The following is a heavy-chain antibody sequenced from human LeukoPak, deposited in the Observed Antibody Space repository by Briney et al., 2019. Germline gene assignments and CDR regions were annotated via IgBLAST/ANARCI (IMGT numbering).Heavy chain of an antibody. J-gene: IGHJ4*02. D-gene: IGHD6-6*01. CDR2: ISGSGCST. CDR3: AKDIRYSSSSASYDY. Sequence: GGSLRLSCAASGFIFSSYAMSWVRQAPGKGLEWVSAISGSGCSTYYADSVKGRFTISRDNSKNTLYLQMNSLRAEDTAVYYCAKDIRYSSSSASYDYWGQGTLVTVSS. CDR1: GFIFSSYA. V-gene: IGHV3-23*01.